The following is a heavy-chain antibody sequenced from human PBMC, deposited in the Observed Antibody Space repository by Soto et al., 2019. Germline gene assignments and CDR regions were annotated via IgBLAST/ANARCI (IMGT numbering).Heavy chain of an antibody. CDR1: GFTFSGYS. CDR3: ARGFRNGFNV. Sequence: EVQLVESGGGLVRPGGSLRLSCVASGFTFSGYSIKWVRQAPGKGLEWVSYISGPSIYIYYADSVKGRFTIARDNAKRAVYLQMNSLRAEDTAVYYCARGFRNGFNVWGQGTTVSVSS. V-gene: IGHV3-21*01. J-gene: IGHJ6*02. CDR2: ISGPSIYI. D-gene: IGHD2-8*01.